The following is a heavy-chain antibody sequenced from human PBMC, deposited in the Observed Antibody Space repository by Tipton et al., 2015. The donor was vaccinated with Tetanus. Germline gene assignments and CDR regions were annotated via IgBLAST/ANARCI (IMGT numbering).Heavy chain of an antibody. CDR2: INSDGSST. Sequence: GSLRLSCAASGITLSDFGMHWVRQAPGKGLVWVSRINSDGSSTSYADSVKGRFTISRDNAKNTLYLQMNSLRAEDTAVYYRARDRDSRGYNNNDYWGQGTLVTVSS. V-gene: IGHV3-74*01. J-gene: IGHJ4*02. CDR1: GITLSDFG. D-gene: IGHD3-22*01. CDR3: ARDRDSRGYNNNDY.